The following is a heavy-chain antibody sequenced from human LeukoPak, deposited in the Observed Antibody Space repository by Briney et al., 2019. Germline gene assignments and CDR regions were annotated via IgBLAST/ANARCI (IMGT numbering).Heavy chain of an antibody. V-gene: IGHV4-30-4*01. D-gene: IGHD5-24*01. CDR2: IYYSGST. CDR1: GGSISSGDYY. J-gene: IGHJ4*02. CDR3: ARGGALLEGYFDY. Sequence: SETLSVTCTVSGGSISSGDYYWSWIRQPPGKGLEWIGYIYYSGSTYYNPSLKSRVTISVDTSKNQFSLKLSSVTAADTAVYYCARGGALLEGYFDYWGQGTLVTVSS.